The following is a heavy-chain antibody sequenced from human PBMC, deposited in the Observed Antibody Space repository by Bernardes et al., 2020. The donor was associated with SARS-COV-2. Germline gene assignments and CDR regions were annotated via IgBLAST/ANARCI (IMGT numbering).Heavy chain of an antibody. CDR1: GFTFRDYW. J-gene: IGHJ4*02. CDR2: IKEDGSKR. Sequence: GSLRLSCAASGFTFRDYWMTWVRQAPGTGLEWVANIKEDGSKRNYVDSVKGRFTISRDNAKGSLYLHMNSLRAEDAALYYCARVGFVDEGIDYWGQGSLVTVSS. V-gene: IGHV3-7*04. CDR3: ARVGFVDEGIDY. D-gene: IGHD1-26*01.